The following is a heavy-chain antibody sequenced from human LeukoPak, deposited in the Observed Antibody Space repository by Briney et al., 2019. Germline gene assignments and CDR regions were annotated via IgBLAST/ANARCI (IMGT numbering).Heavy chain of an antibody. D-gene: IGHD6-19*01. J-gene: IGHJ4*02. CDR1: GFTFSNYW. V-gene: IGHV3-7*05. CDR2: IKHDGSEK. Sequence: PGGSLRLSCAASGFTFSNYWMSWVRQAPGKGLEWVANIKHDGSEKYYVDSVKGRFTISRDNAKNSLYLQMNRLRAEDTAVYYCARDESYSSNYWGQGTLVTVSS. CDR3: ARDESYSSNY.